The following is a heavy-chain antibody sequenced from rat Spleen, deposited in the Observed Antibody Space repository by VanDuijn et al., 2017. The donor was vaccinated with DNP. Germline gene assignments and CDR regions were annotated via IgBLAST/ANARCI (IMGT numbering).Heavy chain of an antibody. V-gene: IGHV5S13*01. CDR2: ITYDGGNA. CDR3: VRWNSGHFDY. D-gene: IGHD4-3*01. Sequence: EVQLVESGGGLVQPGRSLKLSCAASGFTFSDYGMAWVLQAPTKGLEWVASITYDGGNAYYRDSVKGRFTISRDNAQNTLYLRMKSLRSEDTATYYCVRWNSGHFDYWGQGVMVTVSS. CDR1: GFTFSDYG. J-gene: IGHJ2*01.